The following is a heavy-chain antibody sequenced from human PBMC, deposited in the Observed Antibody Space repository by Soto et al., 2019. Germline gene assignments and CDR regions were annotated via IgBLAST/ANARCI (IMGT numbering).Heavy chain of an antibody. CDR2: IYYSGST. CDR1: GGSISSGGYY. CDR3: ARERYCSSTSRLNNWFDP. J-gene: IGHJ5*02. D-gene: IGHD2-2*01. V-gene: IGHV4-31*03. Sequence: QVQLQESGPGLVKPSQTLSLTCTVSGGSISSGGYYWSWIRQHPGKGLEWLGYIYYSGSTYYNPSLKSRLTISLDTSKNQFSLKLSSVTAADTAVYYCARERYCSSTSRLNNWFDPWGQGTLVTVSS.